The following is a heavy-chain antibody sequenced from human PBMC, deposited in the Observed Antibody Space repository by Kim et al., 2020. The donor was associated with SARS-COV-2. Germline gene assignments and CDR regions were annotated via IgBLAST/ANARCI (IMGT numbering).Heavy chain of an antibody. Sequence: KFQGRVTITRDTSASTAYMELSSLRSEDTAVYYCARDRGIVVVQRGAFDIWGQGTMVTVSS. D-gene: IGHD3-22*01. J-gene: IGHJ3*02. V-gene: IGHV1-3*01. CDR3: ARDRGIVVVQRGAFDI.